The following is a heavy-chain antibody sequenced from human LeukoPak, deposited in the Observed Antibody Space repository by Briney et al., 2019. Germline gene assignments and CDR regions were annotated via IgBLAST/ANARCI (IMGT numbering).Heavy chain of an antibody. Sequence: PGGSLRLSCAASGFTFSSYAMSWVRQAPGKGLEWVSAISGSGGSTYYADSVKGRLTISRDNSKNTLYLRMNSLRAEDTAVYYCAKIAVRGVIINYFDYWGQGTLVTVSS. CDR2: ISGSGGST. J-gene: IGHJ4*02. CDR3: AKIAVRGVIINYFDY. CDR1: GFTFSSYA. D-gene: IGHD3-10*01. V-gene: IGHV3-23*01.